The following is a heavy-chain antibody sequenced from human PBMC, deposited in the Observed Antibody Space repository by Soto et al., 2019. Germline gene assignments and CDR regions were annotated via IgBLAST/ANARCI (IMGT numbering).Heavy chain of an antibody. CDR1: GYTFTSYG. J-gene: IGHJ4*02. CDR3: ARGKYPQSPSPIDY. Sequence: GASVKVSCKASGYTFTSYGISLVRQAPGQGLEWXGWXXAXXGXTXXXQXXXGRVTMTTDTSTSTAYMELRSLRSDDTAVYYCARGKYPQSPSPIDYWGQGTLVTVSS. V-gene: IGHV1-18*04. CDR2: XXAXXGXT.